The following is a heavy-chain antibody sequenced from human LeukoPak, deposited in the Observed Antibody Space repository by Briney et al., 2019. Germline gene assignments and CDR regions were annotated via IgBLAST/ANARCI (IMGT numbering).Heavy chain of an antibody. J-gene: IGHJ4*02. CDR3: ATQQGGNPAY. V-gene: IGHV3-74*01. CDR2: ITNDGSST. D-gene: IGHD1-14*01. Sequence: PGGSLRLSCAASGHTFSIHWMHWVRQAPGKGLVWVSRITNDGSSTTYAGSVKGRFTITRDNTKKIFYLQVNTLRAEDTAVYCCATQQGGNPAYWGQGTLVTVSS. CDR1: GHTFSIHW.